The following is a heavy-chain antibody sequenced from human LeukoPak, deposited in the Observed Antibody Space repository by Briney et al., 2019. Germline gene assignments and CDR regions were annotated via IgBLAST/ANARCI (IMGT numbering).Heavy chain of an antibody. CDR3: ARTAVVITRAGFDP. D-gene: IGHD3-22*01. V-gene: IGHV4-39*01. Sequence: SETLSLTCTVSGGSISSSSYYWGWIRQPPGKGLEWIGSIYYSGSTYYNPSLKSRVTISVDTSKNQFSLKLSSVTVADTAVYYCARTAVVITRAGFDPWGQGTLVTVSS. CDR2: IYYSGST. CDR1: GGSISSSSYY. J-gene: IGHJ5*02.